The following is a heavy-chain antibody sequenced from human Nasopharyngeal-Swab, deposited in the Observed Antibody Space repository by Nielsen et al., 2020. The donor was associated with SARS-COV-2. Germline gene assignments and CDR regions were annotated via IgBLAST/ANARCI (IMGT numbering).Heavy chain of an antibody. CDR1: GFTFSSYA. D-gene: IGHD5-12*01. Sequence: GESLKISCAASGFTFSSYAMHRVRRAPGKGLEWVSVTSYDGRTKYYADSVKGRFTISRDNSKNTLYLQMSSLRAEDTAIYYCARDGRGYDYGGGLDWGQGTLVTVSS. CDR3: ARDGRGYDYGGGLD. V-gene: IGHV3-30*04. J-gene: IGHJ4*02. CDR2: TSYDGRTK.